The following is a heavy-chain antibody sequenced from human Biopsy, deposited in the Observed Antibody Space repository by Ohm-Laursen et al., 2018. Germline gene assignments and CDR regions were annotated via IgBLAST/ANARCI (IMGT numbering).Heavy chain of an antibody. CDR3: ARVRGGFLEWFDY. V-gene: IGHV4-59*01. Sequence: SGTLSLTCTVSGDSMGTYYWSWIRQPPGQGMEWIASIYYSGTTHKNPSLKSRVTISVDTSQGLLSLDLSSVTAADTAVYYCARVRGGFLEWFDYWGQGTLVTVSS. J-gene: IGHJ5*01. CDR2: IYYSGTT. CDR1: GDSMGTYY. D-gene: IGHD3-3*01.